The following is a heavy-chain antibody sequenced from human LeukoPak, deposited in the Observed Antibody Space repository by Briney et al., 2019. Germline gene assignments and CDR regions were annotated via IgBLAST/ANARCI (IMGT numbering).Heavy chain of an antibody. CDR3: ARAGASRRYYFDY. V-gene: IGHV3-48*03. J-gene: IGHJ4*02. Sequence: GGSLRLSCAASGFTFSSYEMNWVRQAPGKGLEWVSYISSSGSTIYYADSVKGRFTISRDSAKNSLYLQMNSLRAEDTAVYFCARAGASRRYYFDYWGQGTLVTVSS. CDR1: GFTFSSYE. D-gene: IGHD1-26*01. CDR2: ISSSGSTI.